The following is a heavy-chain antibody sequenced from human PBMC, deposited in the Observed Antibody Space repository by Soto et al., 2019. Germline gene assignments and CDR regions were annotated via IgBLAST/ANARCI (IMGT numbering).Heavy chain of an antibody. J-gene: IGHJ6*02. D-gene: IGHD6-6*01. CDR1: GFTFSGSA. Sequence: EVQLVESGGGLVQPGGSLKLSCAASGFTFSGSAMHWVRQASGKGLEWVGRIRSIANSYATAYAASVKGRFTISRDDSKNTAYLQMNSLKTEDTAVYYCTRIEYSSSPYNYYYYGRDVWGQGTTVTVSS. CDR3: TRIEYSSSPYNYYYYGRDV. CDR2: IRSIANSYAT. V-gene: IGHV3-73*02.